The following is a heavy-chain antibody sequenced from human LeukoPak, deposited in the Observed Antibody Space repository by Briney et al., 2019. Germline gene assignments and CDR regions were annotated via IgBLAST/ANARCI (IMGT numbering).Heavy chain of an antibody. D-gene: IGHD2-15*01. J-gene: IGHJ4*02. CDR2: ISGSGGGT. CDR3: AKSGGGFYFDK. V-gene: IGHV3-23*01. Sequence: GGSLRLSCAASGFSFSVYWMHWVRQAPGKGLQWVSSISGSGGGTYYADSVKGRFTISRDNSKNTLYLQMNSLGAEDTAIYYCAKSGGGFYFDKWGQGTLVTVSS. CDR1: GFSFSVYW.